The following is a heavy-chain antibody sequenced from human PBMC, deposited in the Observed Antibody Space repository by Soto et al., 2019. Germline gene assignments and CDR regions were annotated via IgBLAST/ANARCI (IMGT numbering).Heavy chain of an antibody. CDR3: GRAGRRDGNSSPGRFDT. J-gene: IGHJ5*02. CDR1: RGSINSGDYY. Sequence: QVQLQESGPGLMKSSQTLSLTCTVSRGSINSGDYYWSWIRQSPGKGLEWIGYIYYSGTTYYSPSLKSRTFISVDTSKNNFSLKLTSVTPADTAVYFCGRAGRRDGNSSPGRFDTWGQGILVTVSS. V-gene: IGHV4-30-4*01. CDR2: IYYSGTT. D-gene: IGHD2-2*01.